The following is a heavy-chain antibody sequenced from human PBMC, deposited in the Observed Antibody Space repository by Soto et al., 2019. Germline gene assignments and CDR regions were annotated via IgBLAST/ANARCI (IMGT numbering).Heavy chain of an antibody. D-gene: IGHD6-19*01. J-gene: IGHJ4*02. CDR1: GFTFSSYW. Sequence: GGSMRLSCAASGFTFSSYWMHWVRQTPGKGLVWVSRIDIAGSTTTYADSVKGRFTISRDNAKNTLYLQMNSLRAEDTAVYYCARDQTVAGPTTFDYCGQGTLVTVSS. V-gene: IGHV3-74*01. CDR3: ARDQTVAGPTTFDY. CDR2: IDIAGSTT.